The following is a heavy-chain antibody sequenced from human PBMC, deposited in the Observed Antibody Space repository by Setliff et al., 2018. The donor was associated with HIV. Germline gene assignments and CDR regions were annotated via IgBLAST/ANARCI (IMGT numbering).Heavy chain of an antibody. CDR2: FDPEDGET. D-gene: IGHD6-13*01. J-gene: IGHJ3*02. CDR1: GYALTELS. V-gene: IGHV1-24*01. CDR3: ATDSSHGYSSSWGRGGLAFDS. Sequence: ASVKVSCKVSGYALTELSRHWVRQAPGKGLEWMGGFDPEDGETIYAQKFQGRATMTEGTSTDTAYMELSSLRSEDTAVYYCATDSSHGYSSSWGRGGLAFDSWGQGTMVTVS.